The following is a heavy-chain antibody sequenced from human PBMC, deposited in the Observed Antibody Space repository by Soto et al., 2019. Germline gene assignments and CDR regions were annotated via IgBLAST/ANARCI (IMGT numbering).Heavy chain of an antibody. V-gene: IGHV1-18*04. D-gene: IGHD6-13*01. Sequence: QVQLVQSGSEVKKPGASVKDYRKASGYTFTSYGISWVRQAPGQGLEWMGWISAYNGNTNYAQKLQGRVTMTTDTSTSTAYMELRSVSSDDPAVYYCASEQMVGYYFDSWGQGTLFTFSA. CDR1: GYTFTSYG. CDR2: ISAYNGNT. J-gene: IGHJ4*02. CDR3: ASEQMVGYYFDS.